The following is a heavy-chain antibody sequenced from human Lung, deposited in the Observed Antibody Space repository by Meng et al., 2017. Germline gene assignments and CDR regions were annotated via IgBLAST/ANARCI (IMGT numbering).Heavy chain of an antibody. CDR2: NSFDSTQI. CDR3: ARDKPYIDV. D-gene: IGHD2-15*01. J-gene: IGHJ2*01. V-gene: IGHV3-30*01. CDR1: GFTVNYYA. Sequence: VELGPGGGGLLQPRGSLRLSFGDSGFTVNYYAIHLGRPAPGKGVELVYINSFDSTQIYYSHTVRVRITISRDNYKITLYLKIDTPRAADAAVYYCARDKPYIDVWGRGTLVTVSS.